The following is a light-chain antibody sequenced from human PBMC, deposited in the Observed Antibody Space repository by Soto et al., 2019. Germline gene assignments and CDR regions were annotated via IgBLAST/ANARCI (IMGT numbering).Light chain of an antibody. CDR2: CAS. Sequence: EIVLTQSPGTLSLSPGERATLSCRASQSVSSIYLAWYQQKPGQAPRLLIYCASSRATGIPDRFSGSVAGTDVTLTISRLEPEDFSVYYCQQYGSSPFTFGPGTKVDIK. CDR1: QSVSSIY. V-gene: IGKV3-20*01. J-gene: IGKJ3*01. CDR3: QQYGSSPFT.